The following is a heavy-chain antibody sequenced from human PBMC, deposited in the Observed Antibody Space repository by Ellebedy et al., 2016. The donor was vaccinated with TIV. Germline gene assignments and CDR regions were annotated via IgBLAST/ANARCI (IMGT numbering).Heavy chain of an antibody. CDR1: GFTFSYYW. J-gene: IGHJ5*02. Sequence: GESLKISCAASGFTFSYYWMTWVRQAPGKGLEWVSYISGSASVTAYADSVKGRFTISRDNARTSLYLQMNSLRVDDTAMYYCARSYGARTSGPWGQGTLVTVSS. CDR3: ARSYGARTSGP. D-gene: IGHD3-16*01. CDR2: ISGSASVT. V-gene: IGHV3-48*04.